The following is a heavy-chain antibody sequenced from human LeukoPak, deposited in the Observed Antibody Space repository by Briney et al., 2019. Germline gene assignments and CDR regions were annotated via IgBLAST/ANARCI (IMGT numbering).Heavy chain of an antibody. CDR1: GFSFSSYG. V-gene: IGHV3-30*02. J-gene: IGHJ4*02. D-gene: IGHD4-23*01. CDR3: AKDQWELIHYFDS. Sequence: GGSLRLSCAASGFSFSSYGMHWVRQAPGRGLEWVAFLPYDGNNRCYADSVKGRFTISRDNSKNTLYLQMNNLTFDDTAIYYCAKDQWELIHYFDSWGQGALVTVS. CDR2: LPYDGNNR.